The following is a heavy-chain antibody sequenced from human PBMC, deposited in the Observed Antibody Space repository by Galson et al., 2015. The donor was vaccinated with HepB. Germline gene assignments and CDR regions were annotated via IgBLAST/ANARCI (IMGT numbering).Heavy chain of an antibody. Sequence: TLSLTCAVYGGSFSGYYWSWIRQPPGKGLEWIGEINHSGSTNYNPSLKSRVTISVDTSKNQFSLKLSSVTAADTAVYYCARVSPGIPPYYFDYWGQGTLVTVSS. J-gene: IGHJ4*02. CDR1: GGSFSGYY. CDR3: ARVSPGIPPYYFDY. D-gene: IGHD2-21*01. CDR2: INHSGST. V-gene: IGHV4-34*01.